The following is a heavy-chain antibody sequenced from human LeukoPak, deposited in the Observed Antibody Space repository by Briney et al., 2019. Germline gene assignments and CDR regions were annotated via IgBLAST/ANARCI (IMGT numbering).Heavy chain of an antibody. CDR1: GGSFSGYY. CDR2: INHSGST. D-gene: IGHD3-9*01. V-gene: IGHV4-34*01. J-gene: IGHJ3*02. Sequence: PSETLSHTCAVYGGSFSGYYWSWIRQPPGKGLEWIGEINHSGSTNYNPSLKSRVTISVDTSKNQFSLKLSSVTAADTAVYYCARGRGYFDWLEAFDIWGQGTMVTVSS. CDR3: ARGRGYFDWLEAFDI.